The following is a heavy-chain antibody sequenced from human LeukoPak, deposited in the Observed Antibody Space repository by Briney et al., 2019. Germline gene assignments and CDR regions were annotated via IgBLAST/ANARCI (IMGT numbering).Heavy chain of an antibody. CDR3: ARGGYYYEDGFDY. V-gene: IGHV4-59*01. CDR2: IYYSGST. D-gene: IGHD3-22*01. CDR1: GGSISSYY. J-gene: IGHJ4*02. Sequence: PSETLSLTCTVSGGSISSYYWGWIRQPPGKGLEWIGYIYYSGSTNYNPSLKSRVTISVDTSKNQFSLKLSSVTAADTAVYYCARGGYYYEDGFDYWGQGTLVTVSS.